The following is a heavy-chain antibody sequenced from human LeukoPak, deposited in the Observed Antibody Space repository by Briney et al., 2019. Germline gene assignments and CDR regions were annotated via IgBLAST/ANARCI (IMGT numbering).Heavy chain of an antibody. CDR3: ARDGRVSPYSGMDV. V-gene: IGHV4-59*01. J-gene: IGHJ6*02. Sequence: SETLSLTCTVSGGSISSYYWSWIRQPPGKGLEWIGNIYSSGSTDYNPSLKSRVTISVDTSKNQFSLKLRFVTAADTAVYYCARDGRVSPYSGMDVWGQGTTVTVSS. D-gene: IGHD4-23*01. CDR1: GGSISSYY. CDR2: IYSSGST.